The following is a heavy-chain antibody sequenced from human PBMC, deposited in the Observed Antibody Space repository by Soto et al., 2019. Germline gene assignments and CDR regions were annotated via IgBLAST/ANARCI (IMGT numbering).Heavy chain of an antibody. V-gene: IGHV1-18*04. CDR2: ISAYNGNT. J-gene: IGHJ5*02. CDR3: ARDPGYYDILTGYCTRGNWFDP. D-gene: IGHD3-9*01. Sequence: ASVKVSCKASGYTFTSYGISWVRQAPGQGLEWMGWISAYNGNTNYAQKLQGRVTMTTDTSTSTAYMELRSLRSDDTAVYYCARDPGYYDILTGYCTRGNWFDPWGQGTLVTVSS. CDR1: GYTFTSYG.